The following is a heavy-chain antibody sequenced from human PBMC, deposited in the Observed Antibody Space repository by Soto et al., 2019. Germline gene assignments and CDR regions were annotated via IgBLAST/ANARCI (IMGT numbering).Heavy chain of an antibody. D-gene: IGHD3-22*01. J-gene: IGHJ3*02. CDR3: ARLYDSSGYYYVAAFDI. Sequence: PGESLKISCKGSGYSFTSYWISWVRQMPGKGLEWMGRIDPSDSYTNYSPSFQGHVTISADKSISTAYLQWSSLKASDTAMYYWARLYDSSGYYYVAAFDIWGQGTMVTVSS. V-gene: IGHV5-10-1*01. CDR1: GYSFTSYW. CDR2: IDPSDSYT.